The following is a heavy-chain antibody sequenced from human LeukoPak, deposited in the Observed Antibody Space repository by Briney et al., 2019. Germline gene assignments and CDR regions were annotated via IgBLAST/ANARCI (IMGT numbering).Heavy chain of an antibody. D-gene: IGHD1-26*01. CDR2: INPNDGGT. V-gene: IGHV1-2*02. CDR1: GYTFTGYY. CDR3: ARDSYSGSYYY. Sequence: ASVKVSCKASGYTFTGYYMHWVRQAPGQGLEWMGWINPNDGGTNYVQQFQGRVTMTSDTSISTAYMELSSLRSDDTAVYYCARDSYSGSYYYWGQGTLVTVSS. J-gene: IGHJ4*02.